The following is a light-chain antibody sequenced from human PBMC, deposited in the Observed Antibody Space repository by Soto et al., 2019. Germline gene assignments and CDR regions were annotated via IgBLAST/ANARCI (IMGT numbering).Light chain of an antibody. J-gene: IGLJ1*01. V-gene: IGLV3-25*02. CDR3: QSADRSGTFV. CDR1: ALPKQY. CDR2: KDT. Sequence: SYELTQPPSLSVSPGQTARISCSGDALPKQYASWYQQKPGQAPLLLIYKDTERPSGIPGRFSGSTSGTTVTLTISGVQAEDEADYYCQSADRSGTFVFGIGTKLTVL.